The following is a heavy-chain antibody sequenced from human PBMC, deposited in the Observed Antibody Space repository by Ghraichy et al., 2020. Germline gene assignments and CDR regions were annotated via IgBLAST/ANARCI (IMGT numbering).Heavy chain of an antibody. Sequence: SQTLSLTCTVSGGSISTYYCSWIRQPPGKGLEWLGYIYASGSTDYNPSLKSRVTMSADTSKKQFSLRLSSVTAADTAIYYCARHRYRNGLDGYWGQGTLVTVSS. CDR2: IYASGST. J-gene: IGHJ4*02. CDR3: ARHRYRNGLDGY. D-gene: IGHD5-12*01. V-gene: IGHV4-4*09. CDR1: GGSISTYY.